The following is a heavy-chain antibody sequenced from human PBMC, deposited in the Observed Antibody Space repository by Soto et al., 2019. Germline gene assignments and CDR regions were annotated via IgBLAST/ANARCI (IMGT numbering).Heavy chain of an antibody. D-gene: IGHD2-2*01. CDR3: ARGRRYCSSTSCYLYYYYYYGMDV. CDR2: INHSGST. Sequence: QVQLQQWGAGLLKPSETLSLTCAVYGGSFSGYYWSWIRQPPGKGLEWIGEINHSGSTNYNPSLKSRVTISVDTSKNQFSLRLSSVTAADTAVYYCARGRRYCSSTSCYLYYYYYYGMDVWGQGTTVTVSS. J-gene: IGHJ6*02. V-gene: IGHV4-34*01. CDR1: GGSFSGYY.